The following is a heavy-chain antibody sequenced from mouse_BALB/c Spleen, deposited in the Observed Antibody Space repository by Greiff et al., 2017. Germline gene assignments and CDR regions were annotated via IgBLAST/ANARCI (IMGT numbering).Heavy chain of an antibody. D-gene: IGHD1-1*02. J-gene: IGHJ2*01. CDR1: GFTFSSYA. V-gene: IGHV5-9-3*01. Sequence: EVQGVESGGGLVKPGGSLKLSCAASGFTFSSYAMSWVRQTPEKRLEWVATISSGGSYTYYPDSVKGRFTISRDTAKNTLYLQMSSLRSEDTAMYYCGVPYGSYVDYWGRVTTLTVSS. CDR2: ISSGGSYT. CDR3: GVPYGSYVDY.